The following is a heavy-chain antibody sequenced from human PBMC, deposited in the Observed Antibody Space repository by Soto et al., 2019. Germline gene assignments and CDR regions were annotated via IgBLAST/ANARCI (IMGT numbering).Heavy chain of an antibody. D-gene: IGHD6-19*01. J-gene: IGHJ4*02. CDR2: VWYDGSEK. V-gene: IGHV3-33*06. CDR3: AKTLGVAATGAHYFDY. Sequence: GGSLRLSCAASGFTFSNYGMNWVRQAPDKGLEWVAVVWYDGSEKYYADSVKGRFTISRDNSKNTVYLQMNSLRADDTAVYYCAKTLGVAATGAHYFDYWGQGTLVTVSS. CDR1: GFTFSNYG.